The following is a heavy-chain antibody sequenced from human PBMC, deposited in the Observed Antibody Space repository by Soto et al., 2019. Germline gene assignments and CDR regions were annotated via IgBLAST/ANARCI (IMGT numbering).Heavy chain of an antibody. Sequence: ASVKVSCKASGYTFTSYGISWVRQAPGQGLEWMGWISAYNGNTNYAQKLQGRVTMTTDTSTSTAYMELRSLRSDDTAVYYCAREXYGDYVRIFGYYYGMDVWGQGTTVTVSS. CDR2: ISAYNGNT. CDR3: AREXYGDYVRIFGYYYGMDV. CDR1: GYTFTSYG. D-gene: IGHD4-17*01. V-gene: IGHV1-18*01. J-gene: IGHJ6*02.